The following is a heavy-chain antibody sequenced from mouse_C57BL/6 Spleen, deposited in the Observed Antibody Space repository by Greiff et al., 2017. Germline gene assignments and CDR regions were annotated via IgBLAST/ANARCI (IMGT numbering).Heavy chain of an antibody. CDR1: GYTFTSYW. V-gene: IGHV1-52*01. J-gene: IGHJ2*01. Sequence: QVQLQQPGAELVRPGSSVKLSCKASGYTFTSYWMHWVKQRPIQGLEWIGNIDPSDSETHYNQKFKDKATLTVDKSSSTAYMQLSSLTSEDSAVYYCARGGRFQYYFDDWGQGTTLTVSS. CDR3: ARGGRFQYYFDD. CDR2: IDPSDSET.